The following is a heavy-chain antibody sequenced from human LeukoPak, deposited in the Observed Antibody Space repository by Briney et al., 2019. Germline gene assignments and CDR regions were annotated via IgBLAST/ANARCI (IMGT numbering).Heavy chain of an antibody. Sequence: GGSLRLSCTASGLTFSTSGFNWVRQAPGKGLEWVASIGPTGSDRYHADSIKGRFTISRDNANNFLYLQMNSLRAEDMAVYFCVRDLLGSGSTTAYLYHWGQGTLVTVSS. J-gene: IGHJ1*01. CDR2: IGPTGSDR. V-gene: IGHV3-21*06. CDR1: GLTFSTSG. D-gene: IGHD3-10*01. CDR3: VRDLLGSGSTTAYLYH.